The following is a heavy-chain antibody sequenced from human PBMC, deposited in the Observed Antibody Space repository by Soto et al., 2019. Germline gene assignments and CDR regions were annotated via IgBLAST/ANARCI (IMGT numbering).Heavy chain of an antibody. J-gene: IGHJ5*02. D-gene: IGHD3-10*01. Sequence: PSETLSLTCAVYGGSFRGYYWSWIRQPPGKGLEWIGEINHSGSTNYNPSLKSRVTISVDTSKNQFSLKLGSVTAADTAVYYCARGPGGSGSYYDWFDPWGQGTLVTVSS. CDR3: ARGPGGSGSYYDWFDP. CDR2: INHSGST. V-gene: IGHV4-34*01. CDR1: GGSFRGYY.